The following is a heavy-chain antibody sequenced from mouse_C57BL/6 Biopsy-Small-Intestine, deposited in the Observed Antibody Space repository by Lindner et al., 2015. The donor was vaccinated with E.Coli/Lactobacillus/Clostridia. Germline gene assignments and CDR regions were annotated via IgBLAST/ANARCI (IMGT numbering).Heavy chain of an antibody. D-gene: IGHD1-1*01. V-gene: IGHV10-1*01. CDR1: GFGFNTYA. J-gene: IGHJ4*01. CDR3: VRRGSTTVGYAMDY. Sequence: EVQLQESGGGLVQPKGSLKLSCAASGGFGFNTYAMNWVRQAPGKGLEWVARIRSKSNNYATYYADSVKDRFTISRDDSESMLYLQMNNLQTEDTAVYYCVRRGSTTVGYAMDYWGQGTSVTVSS. CDR2: IRSKSNNYAT.